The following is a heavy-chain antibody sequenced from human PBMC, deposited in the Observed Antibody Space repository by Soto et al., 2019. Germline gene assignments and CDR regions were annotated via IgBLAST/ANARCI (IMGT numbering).Heavy chain of an antibody. CDR1: GGSISSYY. J-gene: IGHJ3*02. V-gene: IGHV4-59*08. D-gene: IGHD6-13*01. CDR2: IYYSGST. CDR3: AKQQLVLAFDI. Sequence: SETLSLTCTVSGGSISSYYWSWIRQPPGKGLEWIGYIYYSGSTNYNPSLKSRVTISVDTSKNQFSLKLSSVTAADTAVYYCAKQQLVLAFDIWGQGTMVTVSS.